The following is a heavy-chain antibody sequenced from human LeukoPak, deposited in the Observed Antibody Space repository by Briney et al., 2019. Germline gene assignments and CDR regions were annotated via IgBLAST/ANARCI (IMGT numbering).Heavy chain of an antibody. V-gene: IGHV4-59*01. CDR1: GGSISSYY. J-gene: IGHJ4*02. D-gene: IGHD6-13*01. CDR3: ARSPYSSSWYYFDY. Sequence: SETLSLTCTVSGGSISSYYWSWIRQPPGKGLEWIGYIYYSGSTNYNPSLKSRVTISVDTSKNQFSLKLSSVTAADTAVYYCARSPYSSSWYYFDYWGQGTLVTVSS. CDR2: IYYSGST.